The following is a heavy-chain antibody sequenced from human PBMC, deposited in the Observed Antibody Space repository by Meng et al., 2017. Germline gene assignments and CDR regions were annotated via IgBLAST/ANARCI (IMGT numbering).Heavy chain of an antibody. CDR2: INPNSGGT. J-gene: IGHJ4*02. V-gene: IGHV1-2*02. Sequence: ASVKVSCKASGYTFTGYYMHWVRQAPGQGLEWMGWINPNSGGTNYAQKFQGRVTMTRDTSISTAYMELSRLRSDDTAVYYCARDFSPYCGGDCYSVNDYWGQGPLVTVSS. CDR3: ARDFSPYCGGDCYSVNDY. D-gene: IGHD2-21*02. CDR1: GYTFTGYY.